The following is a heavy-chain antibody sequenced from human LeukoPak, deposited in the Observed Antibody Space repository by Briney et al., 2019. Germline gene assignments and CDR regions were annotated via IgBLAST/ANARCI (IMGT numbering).Heavy chain of an antibody. CDR1: GGSINSSSYY. J-gene: IGHJ2*01. Sequence: ASETLSLTCTVSGGSINSSSYYWGWIRQPPGKGLESIGSVYYRGNTYYNPSLKSRVTISVDKSKNQFSLKLSSVTAADTAVYYCAREDSSGSYWYFDLWGRGTLVTVSS. CDR3: AREDSSGSYWYFDL. CDR2: VYYRGNT. V-gene: IGHV4-39*07. D-gene: IGHD3-22*01.